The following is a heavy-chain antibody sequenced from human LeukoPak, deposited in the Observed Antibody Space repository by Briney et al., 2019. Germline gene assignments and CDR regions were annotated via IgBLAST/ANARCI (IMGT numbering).Heavy chain of an antibody. Sequence: SETLSLTCTVSGGSISSGDYYWSWIRQPPGQGLEWIGYIYYSVSTYYNPSLKSRVTRSVDTSTHQFSLKLSSVTAAGTAVYYCARRMSMVRGVIITRWFYPWGQGTLVTVSS. CDR2: IYYSVST. V-gene: IGHV4-30-4*01. D-gene: IGHD3-10*01. CDR3: ARRMSMVRGVIITRWFYP. CDR1: GGSISSGDYY. J-gene: IGHJ5*02.